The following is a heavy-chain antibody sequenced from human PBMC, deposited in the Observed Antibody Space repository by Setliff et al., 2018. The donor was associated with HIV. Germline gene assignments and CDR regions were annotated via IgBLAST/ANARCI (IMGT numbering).Heavy chain of an antibody. CDR2: INPNSGGT. CDR1: GYTFTGYY. CDR3: ARASGYSYGGFDYYGMDV. Sequence: ASVKVSCKASGYTFTGYYMHWVRQAPGQGLEWMGRINPNSGGTKYAQKSQGRVTMTRDTSISTDYMELSRLRSDDTAVYYCARASGYSYGGFDYYGMDVWGQGTTVTVSS. J-gene: IGHJ6*02. V-gene: IGHV1-2*06. D-gene: IGHD5-18*01.